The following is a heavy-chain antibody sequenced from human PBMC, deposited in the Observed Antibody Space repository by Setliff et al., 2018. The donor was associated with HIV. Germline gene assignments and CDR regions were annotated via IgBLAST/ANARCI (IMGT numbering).Heavy chain of an antibody. J-gene: IGHJ5*02. CDR1: GYSINSGFS. V-gene: IGHV4-38-2*01. Sequence: PSETLSLTCAASGYSINSGFSRAWIRQPPGQGPQWIGSTYQSGSIYYNPSLQSRVTISVDSSKNQFSLNLFSVTAAATAVYYCARPRRVRSRAWYWFDIWGQGTLVTVSS. D-gene: IGHD6-19*01. CDR2: TYQSGSI. CDR3: ARPRRVRSRAWYWFDI.